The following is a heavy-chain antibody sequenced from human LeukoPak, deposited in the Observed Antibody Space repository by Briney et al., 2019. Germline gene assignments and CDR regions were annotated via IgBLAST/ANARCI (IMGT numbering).Heavy chain of an antibody. CDR2: INPNSGGT. D-gene: IGHD3-10*01. CDR3: ARGISRESPPSYYYYGMDV. CDR1: GYTFTGYY. J-gene: IGHJ6*04. Sequence: GASVKVSCKASGYTFTGYYMHWVRQAPGQGLEWMGWINPNSGGTNYAQKFQGWVTMTRDTSISTAYMELSRLRSDDTAVYYCARGISRESPPSYYYYGMDVWGKGTTVTVSS. V-gene: IGHV1-2*04.